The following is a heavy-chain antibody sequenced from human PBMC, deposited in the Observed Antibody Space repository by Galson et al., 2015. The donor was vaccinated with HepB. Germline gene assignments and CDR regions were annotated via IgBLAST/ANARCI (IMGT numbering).Heavy chain of an antibody. Sequence: CAISGDSVSGNSAAWNWIRQSPSRGLGWLGRTYYRSKWYNDYAVSVESRITINSDTPKNQFSLQLNSVTPEDTAVYYCARGDSGFDSWGQGTLVTVSS. CDR3: ARGDSGFDS. CDR1: GDSVSGNSAA. D-gene: IGHD1-26*01. CDR2: TYYRSKWYN. J-gene: IGHJ4*02. V-gene: IGHV6-1*01.